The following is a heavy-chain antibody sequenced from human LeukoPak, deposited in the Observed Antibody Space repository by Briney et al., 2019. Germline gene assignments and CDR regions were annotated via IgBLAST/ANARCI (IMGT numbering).Heavy chain of an antibody. CDR3: ARDWGTGGNSDFDY. CDR1: GFTFDDYG. Sequence: GGSLRLACAASGFTFDDYGMSWVRQAPGKGLEWVSGINWNGGSTGYADSVKGRFTISRDNAKNSLYLQMNSLRAEDTALYYCARDWGTGGNSDFDYWGQGTLVTVSS. V-gene: IGHV3-20*04. D-gene: IGHD4-23*01. J-gene: IGHJ4*02. CDR2: INWNGGST.